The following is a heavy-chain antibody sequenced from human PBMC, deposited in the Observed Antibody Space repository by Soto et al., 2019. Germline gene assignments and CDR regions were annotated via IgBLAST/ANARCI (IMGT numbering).Heavy chain of an antibody. D-gene: IGHD2-15*01. CDR3: ARGDWRGGSCYNLDY. CDR2: INSDGSST. J-gene: IGHJ4*02. V-gene: IGHV3-74*01. CDR1: GFTFSSYW. Sequence: EVQLVESGGGLVQPGGSLRLSCAASGFTFSSYWMHWVRQAPGKGLVWVSRINSDGSSTSYADSVKGRFTISRDNAKNTLYLQMNSLIAEDTAVYYCARGDWRGGSCYNLDYWGQGTMVTVSS.